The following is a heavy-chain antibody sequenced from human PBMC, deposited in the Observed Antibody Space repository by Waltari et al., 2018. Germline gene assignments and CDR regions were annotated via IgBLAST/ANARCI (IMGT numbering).Heavy chain of an antibody. Sequence: QVQLVQSGAEVKKPGSSVKVSCKASGGTFSSYAISWVRQAPGQGLEWMGGIIPILGIANYAQKFQGRVTITADESTSTAYMELSSLRSEDTAVYYCSLSLGNCTGGVCYRYYYYYMDVWGKGTTVTVSS. D-gene: IGHD2-8*02. CDR2: IIPILGIA. CDR3: SLSLGNCTGGVCYRYYYYYMDV. CDR1: GGTFSSYA. V-gene: IGHV1-69*04. J-gene: IGHJ6*03.